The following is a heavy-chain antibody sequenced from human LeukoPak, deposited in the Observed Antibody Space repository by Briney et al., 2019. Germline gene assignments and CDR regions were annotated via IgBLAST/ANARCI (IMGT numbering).Heavy chain of an antibody. CDR1: GFTFSRYT. CDR3: ARDPQRWQQLPHYWYLDL. J-gene: IGHJ2*01. V-gene: IGHV3-30*10. CDR2: ISYDGSNT. D-gene: IGHD5-24*01. Sequence: GGSLRLSCVASGFTFSRYTMHWARQAPGKGLEWVAVISYDGSNTLYTDSVKGRFTVSRDDSKNPVYLQMNSLRGDDTAVYHCARDPQRWQQLPHYWYLDLWGRGTLVTVSS.